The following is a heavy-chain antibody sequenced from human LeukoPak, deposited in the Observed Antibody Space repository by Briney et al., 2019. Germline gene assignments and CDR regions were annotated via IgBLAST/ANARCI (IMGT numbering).Heavy chain of an antibody. D-gene: IGHD3-9*01. V-gene: IGHV3-30*04. CDR3: ARVSYYDILTGPIGFDP. J-gene: IGHJ5*02. CDR2: ISYDGSNK. CDR1: GFTFSSYA. Sequence: GGSLRLSCAASGFTFSSYAMHWVRQAPGKGLEWVAVISYDGSNKYYADPVKGRFTISRDNSKNTLYLQMNSLRTEDTAVYYCARVSYYDILTGPIGFDPWGQGTLVTVSS.